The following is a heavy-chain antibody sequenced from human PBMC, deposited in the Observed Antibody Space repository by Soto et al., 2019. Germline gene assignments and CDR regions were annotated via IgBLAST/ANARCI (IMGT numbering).Heavy chain of an antibody. Sequence: PSQTLSLTCAIPGDSVSSNSAAWNWIRQSPSRGLEWLGRTYYRSKWYNDYAVSVKSRITINPDTSKNQFSLQLNSVTPEDTAVYYCARERTQQNIVVVPAAREFDYWGQGTLVTVSS. CDR1: GDSVSSNSAA. D-gene: IGHD2-2*01. CDR2: TYYRSKWYN. V-gene: IGHV6-1*01. J-gene: IGHJ4*02. CDR3: ARERTQQNIVVVPAAREFDY.